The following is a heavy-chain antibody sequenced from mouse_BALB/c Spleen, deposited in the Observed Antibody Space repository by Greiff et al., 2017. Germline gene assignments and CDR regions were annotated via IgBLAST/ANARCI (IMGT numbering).Heavy chain of an antibody. CDR1: GFSLTSYG. CDR2: IWSGGST. V-gene: IGHV2-2*01. CDR3: ARNSHFAY. J-gene: IGHJ3*01. Sequence: QVQLQQSGPGLVQPSQSLSITCTVAGFSLTSYGVHWVRQSPGKGLEWLGVIWSGGSTDYNAAFIFRLSISNDNAKSQVFYKMNSLQADDTAIYYCARNSHFAYWGQGTMVTVSA.